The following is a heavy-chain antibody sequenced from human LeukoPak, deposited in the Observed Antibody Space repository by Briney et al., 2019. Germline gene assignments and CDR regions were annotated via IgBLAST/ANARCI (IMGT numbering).Heavy chain of an antibody. CDR2: ISYSGGST. CDR3: AKLIFLTFGGVIVHDAFDI. D-gene: IGHD3-16*02. J-gene: IGHJ3*02. V-gene: IGHV3-23*01. Sequence: GGSLRLSCAASGFTFSSYAMTWVRQAPGKGLEWVSTISYSGGSTYYADSVKGRFTISRDNSKNTLYLQMNSLRAEDTAVYYCAKLIFLTFGGVIVHDAFDIWGQGTMVTVSS. CDR1: GFTFSSYA.